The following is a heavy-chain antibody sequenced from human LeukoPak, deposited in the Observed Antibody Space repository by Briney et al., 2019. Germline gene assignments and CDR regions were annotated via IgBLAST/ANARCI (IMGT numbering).Heavy chain of an antibody. J-gene: IGHJ4*01. V-gene: IGHV3-53*01. CDR2: IYSSGST. Sequence: PGGSLRLSCAASGLTVSSNYMSWVRQAPGKGLEWVSLIYSSGSTYYADSVKGRFTISRDNSKNTLFLQVNSLTAEDTAMYYCTRTFLSGDGYKVGYFDYWGHGTLVTVSS. CDR3: TRTFLSGDGYKVGYFDY. CDR1: GLTVSSNY. D-gene: IGHD5-24*01.